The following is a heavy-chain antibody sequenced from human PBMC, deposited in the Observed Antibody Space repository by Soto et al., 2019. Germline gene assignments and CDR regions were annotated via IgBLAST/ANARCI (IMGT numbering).Heavy chain of an antibody. CDR3: ARALRQNYYYYGMDV. CDR1: GGTFSSYA. CDR2: IIPIFGTA. Sequence: ASVKVSCKASGGTFSSYAISWVRQAPGQGLEWMGGIIPIFGTANYAQKFQGRVTITADESTSTAYMELSSLRSEDTAVYYCARALRQNYYYYGMDVWGQGTTVTVSS. J-gene: IGHJ6*02. V-gene: IGHV1-69*13.